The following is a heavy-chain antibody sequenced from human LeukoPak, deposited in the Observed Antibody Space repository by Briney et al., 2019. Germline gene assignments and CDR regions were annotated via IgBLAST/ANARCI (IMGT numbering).Heavy chain of an antibody. CDR2: INPNSGGT. J-gene: IGHJ4*02. CDR3: ARDKGGATHVDY. Sequence: ASVKVSCKASGYTFTSYDINWVRQATGQGLEWMGWINPNSGGTNYAQKFQGRVTMTRDTSISTAYMELSRLRSDDTAVYYCARDKGGATHVDYWGQGTLVTVSS. CDR1: GYTFTSYD. V-gene: IGHV1-2*02. D-gene: IGHD1-26*01.